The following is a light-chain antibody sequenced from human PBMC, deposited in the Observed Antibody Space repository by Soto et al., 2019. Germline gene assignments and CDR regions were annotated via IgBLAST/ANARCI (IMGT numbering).Light chain of an antibody. V-gene: IGKV3-20*01. Sequence: EIVLTQSPGTLSLSPGERASLSCRASQTIKNNYLAWYQQKFGQAPRLVIYYASNMANDIPERFSGSGSGTDFNLTISRLEPEDFAVYYCQQYGSPVRTFGQGTKVEI. J-gene: IGKJ1*01. CDR3: QQYGSPVRT. CDR2: YAS. CDR1: QTIKNNY.